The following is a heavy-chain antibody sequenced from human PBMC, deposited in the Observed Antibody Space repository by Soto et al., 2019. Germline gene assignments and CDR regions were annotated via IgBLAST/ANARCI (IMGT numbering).Heavy chain of an antibody. J-gene: IGHJ6*02. CDR1: GGTFSSYA. D-gene: IGHD2-2*01. CDR2: IIPISETT. Sequence: QVQLVQSGAVVKKPGSSVKVSCKASGGTFSSYAISWVRQAPGQGLEWMGGIIPISETTNYAQKFQGRVTITADEYKSTAYVELSSLRSEDTAVYYCARSQGSSTSLEIYYYYYYGMEVWGQGTTVTVSS. V-gene: IGHV1-69*01. CDR3: ARSQGSSTSLEIYYYYYYGMEV.